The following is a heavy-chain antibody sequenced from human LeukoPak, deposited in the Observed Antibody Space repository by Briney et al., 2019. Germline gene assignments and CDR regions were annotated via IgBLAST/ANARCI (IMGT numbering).Heavy chain of an antibody. D-gene: IGHD2-15*01. CDR2: IYTSGST. CDR3: ARSVVASKPPAL. J-gene: IGHJ4*02. V-gene: IGHV4-4*07. Sequence: SETLSLTCSISGGTIGSYYWSWIRQPAGKGLEWIGRIYTSGSTNYNPSLKRRVTISVDTSKTQFSLRLNSVTAADTAIYYCARSVVASKPPALWGQGTLVTVSS. CDR1: GGTIGSYY.